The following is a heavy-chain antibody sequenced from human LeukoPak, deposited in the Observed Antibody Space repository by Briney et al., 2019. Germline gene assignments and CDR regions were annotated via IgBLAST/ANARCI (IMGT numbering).Heavy chain of an antibody. CDR1: GDSISSYY. CDR2: IYYSGST. D-gene: IGHD3-10*01. CDR3: ARDLGITMVRGVKRPYYFDS. Sequence: PSETLSLTCTVSGDSISSYYWSWIRQPPGKGLEWIGYIYYSGSTNYNPSLKSRVTISVDTSKNQFSLKLSSVTAADTAVYYCARDLGITMVRGVKRPYYFDSWGDGTLVTDSS. V-gene: IGHV4-59*01. J-gene: IGHJ4*01.